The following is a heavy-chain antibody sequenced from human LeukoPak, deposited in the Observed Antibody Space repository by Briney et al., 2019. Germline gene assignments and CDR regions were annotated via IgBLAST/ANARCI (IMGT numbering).Heavy chain of an antibody. J-gene: IGHJ4*02. CDR2: ISYDGSDK. V-gene: IGHV3-30*18. D-gene: IGHD5-18*01. CDR3: AKDQKGILALDY. CDR1: GFTFSSYG. Sequence: GGSLRLSCAASGFTFSSYGMHWVRQAPGKGLEWVAVISYDGSDKYYADSVKGRVTISRDNSRNTLYLQMNSLRAEDTAVYYCAKDQKGILALDYWGQGTLVTVSS.